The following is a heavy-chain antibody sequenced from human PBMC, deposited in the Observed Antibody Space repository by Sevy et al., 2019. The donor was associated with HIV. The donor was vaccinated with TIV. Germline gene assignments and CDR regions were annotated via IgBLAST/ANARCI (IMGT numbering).Heavy chain of an antibody. CDR1: GYTLTGFS. CDR2: FDPEDGET. J-gene: IGHJ4*02. CDR3: ATTKDYYDSSGYPFDY. D-gene: IGHD3-22*01. V-gene: IGHV1-24*01. Sequence: ASVKVSCKVTGYTLTGFSMHWVRQTPGKGLEWMGTFDPEDGETIYAQKFQGRVIMTEDTSADTAHMDLSSLTSEDTAVYYCATTKDYYDSSGYPFDYWGQGTLVIVSS.